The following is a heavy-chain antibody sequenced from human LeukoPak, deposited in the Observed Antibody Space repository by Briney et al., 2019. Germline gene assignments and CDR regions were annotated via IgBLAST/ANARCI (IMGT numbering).Heavy chain of an antibody. D-gene: IGHD2-2*01. V-gene: IGHV4-34*01. J-gene: IGHJ5*02. CDR1: GGSFSGYY. CDR3: ARTDAHCSSTSCPNWFDP. CDR2: INHSGST. Sequence: PETLSLTCAVYGGSFSGYYWSWIRQPPGKGLEWIGEINHSGSTNYNPSLKSRVTISVDTSKNQFSLKLSSVTAADTAVYYCARTDAHCSSTSCPNWFDPWGQGTLVTVSS.